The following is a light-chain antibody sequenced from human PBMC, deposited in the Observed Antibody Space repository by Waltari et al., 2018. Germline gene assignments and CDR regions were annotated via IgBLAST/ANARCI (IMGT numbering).Light chain of an antibody. V-gene: IGKV1-39*01. J-gene: IGKJ2*01. Sequence: DIQMTQSPSSLSASVGDRVTTTRRASQRISNFLNWYQQKPVKAPKLLIYAASSLQSGVPSRFSASGSGTDFTLTISSLQPEDFATYFCQQSYSSLYTFGQGTKLEI. CDR2: AAS. CDR1: QRISNF. CDR3: QQSYSSLYT.